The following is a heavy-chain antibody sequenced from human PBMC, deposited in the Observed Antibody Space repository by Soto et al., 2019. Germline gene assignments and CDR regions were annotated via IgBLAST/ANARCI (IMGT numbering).Heavy chain of an antibody. D-gene: IGHD1-1*01. Sequence: VQLVESGGGLVQPGGSLRLSCAASGFTVSNNYMRWVRQAPGKGLEWVSLIYSGGATYYADSVKGRFTTSRDNSKNTLYLQMHSLRAEDTAVYYCARDGTYNWVGGQGILVTVSS. V-gene: IGHV3-66*01. CDR3: ARDGTYNWV. J-gene: IGHJ4*02. CDR2: IYSGGAT. CDR1: GFTVSNNY.